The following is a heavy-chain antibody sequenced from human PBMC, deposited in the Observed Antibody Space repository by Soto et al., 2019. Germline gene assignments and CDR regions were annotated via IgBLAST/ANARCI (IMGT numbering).Heavy chain of an antibody. D-gene: IGHD6-6*01. CDR2: IYTSGST. CDR1: GGSISSYY. V-gene: IGHV4-4*07. Sequence: PSETLSLTCTVSGGSISSYYWSWIRQPAGKGLEWIGRIYTSGSTNYNPSLKSRVTMSVDTSKNQFSLKLSSVTAADTAVYYCAREAAARRGEHQFDYWGQGTLVTVSS. CDR3: AREAAARRGEHQFDY. J-gene: IGHJ4*02.